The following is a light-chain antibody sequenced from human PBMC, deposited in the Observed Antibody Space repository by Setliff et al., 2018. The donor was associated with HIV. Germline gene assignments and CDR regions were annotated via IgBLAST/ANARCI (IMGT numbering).Light chain of an antibody. CDR3: SSYTSSSTYVV. V-gene: IGLV2-14*01. Sequence: QSALTQPASVSGSPGQSITISCTGTSSDVGAYNYVSWYQQHPGKAPKLMIYDVSKRPSGVSNRFSGSKSGNTASLTISGLQAEDEADYYCSSYTSSSTYVVFGGGTKVTVL. J-gene: IGLJ2*01. CDR2: DVS. CDR1: SSDVGAYNY.